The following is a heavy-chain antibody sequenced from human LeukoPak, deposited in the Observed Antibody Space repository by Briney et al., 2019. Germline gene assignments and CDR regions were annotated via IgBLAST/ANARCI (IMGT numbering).Heavy chain of an antibody. CDR1: GYTVTSYY. J-gene: IGHJ6*02. CDR2: INPSGGST. CDR3: ASRRSSQYYYYGMDV. V-gene: IGHV1-46*01. D-gene: IGHD2-15*01. Sequence: ASVKVSCKASGYTVTSYYMHRVRQAPGQGLEWMGIINPSGGSTSYAQKFQGRVTMTRDTSTSTVYMELSSLRSEATAVYYCASRRSSQYYYYGMDVWGQGTTVTVSS.